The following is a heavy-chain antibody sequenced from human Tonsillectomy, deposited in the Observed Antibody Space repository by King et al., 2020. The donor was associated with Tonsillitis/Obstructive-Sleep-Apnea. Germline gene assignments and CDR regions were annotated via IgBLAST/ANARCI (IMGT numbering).Heavy chain of an antibody. Sequence: VQLVESGRGLIQPGGSPRLSCAASGFTVSSNYMSWVRQAPGKGLEWVSVIYSGGSTYYADSVKGRFTISRDNSKNTLYLQMNSLRAEDTAVYYCARAVVVPAAFSWYFDLWGRGTLVTVSS. V-gene: IGHV3-53*01. J-gene: IGHJ2*01. D-gene: IGHD2-2*01. CDR2: IYSGGST. CDR1: GFTVSSNY. CDR3: ARAVVVPAAFSWYFDL.